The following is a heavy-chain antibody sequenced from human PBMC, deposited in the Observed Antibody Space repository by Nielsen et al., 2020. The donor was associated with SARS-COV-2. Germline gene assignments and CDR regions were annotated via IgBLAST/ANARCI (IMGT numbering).Heavy chain of an antibody. CDR1: GYTFTGYY. J-gene: IGHJ4*02. CDR2: INPNSGGT. V-gene: IGHV1-2*06. Sequence: ASVKVSCKASGYTFTGYYMHWVRQAPGQGLEWMGRINPNSGGTNYAQKFQGRVTMTRDTSTSTVYMELSSLRSEDTAVYYCARDPRFWSGYYTPYYFDYWGQGTLVTVSS. CDR3: ARDPRFWSGYYTPYYFDY. D-gene: IGHD3-3*01.